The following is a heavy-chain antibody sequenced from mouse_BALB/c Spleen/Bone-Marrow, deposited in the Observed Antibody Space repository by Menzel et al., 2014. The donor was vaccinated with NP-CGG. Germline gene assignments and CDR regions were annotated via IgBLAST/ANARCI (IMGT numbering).Heavy chain of an antibody. CDR3: ARLRGYSQAWFAY. CDR1: GYAFTNYW. D-gene: IGHD2-3*01. V-gene: IGHV1-63*01. Sequence: VQLQQSGAELVRPGTSVKISCKASGYAFTNYWLGWVKQRPGHGLEWIGDIYPGSGNTYHNEKFKGKATLTADKSSSTAYMQLSSLTSEDSAVYFCARLRGYSQAWFAYWGQGTLVTVSA. J-gene: IGHJ3*01. CDR2: IYPGSGNT.